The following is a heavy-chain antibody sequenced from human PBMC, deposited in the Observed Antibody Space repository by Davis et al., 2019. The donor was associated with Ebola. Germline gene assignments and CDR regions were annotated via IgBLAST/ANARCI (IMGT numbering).Heavy chain of an antibody. Sequence: HSQTLSLTCAISGDSVSSAGWNWIRQSPSRGLEWLGRTYYSSKWYNDYAPSVKSRITINPDTSKNQFSLHLSSVTAADTAVYYCARGLAMVRGGIHMDVWGQGTTVTVSS. CDR1: GDSVSSAG. J-gene: IGHJ6*02. D-gene: IGHD3-10*01. CDR2: TYYSSKWYN. V-gene: IGHV6-1*01. CDR3: ARGLAMVRGGIHMDV.